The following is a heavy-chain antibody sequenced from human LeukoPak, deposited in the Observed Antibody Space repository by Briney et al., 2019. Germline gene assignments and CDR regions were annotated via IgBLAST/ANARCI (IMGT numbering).Heavy chain of an antibody. CDR3: AKDFPGYSSGWYLNYYYYMDV. Sequence: PGGSLRLSCAASGFTVSSNYMSWVRQAPGKGLEWVSVIYSGGSTYYADSVKGRFTISRDNSKNTLYLQMNSLRAEDTAVYYCAKDFPGYSSGWYLNYYYYMDVWGKGTTVTISS. J-gene: IGHJ6*03. D-gene: IGHD6-19*01. CDR2: IYSGGST. CDR1: GFTVSSNY. V-gene: IGHV3-53*05.